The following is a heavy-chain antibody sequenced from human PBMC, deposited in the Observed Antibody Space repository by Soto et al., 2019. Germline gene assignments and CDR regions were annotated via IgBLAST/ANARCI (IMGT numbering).Heavy chain of an antibody. CDR3: AKDXGYCSSTSCYLDYGMDV. D-gene: IGHD2-2*01. CDR1: GFTFSSYG. CDR2: ISYDGSNK. V-gene: IGHV3-30*18. J-gene: IGHJ6*01. Sequence: GGSLRLSCAASGFTFSSYGMHWVRQAPGKGLEWVAVISYDGSNKYYADSVKGRFTISRDNSKNTLYLQMNSLRAEDTAVYYCAKDXGYCSSTSCYLDYGMDVWGQGTTVTVSS.